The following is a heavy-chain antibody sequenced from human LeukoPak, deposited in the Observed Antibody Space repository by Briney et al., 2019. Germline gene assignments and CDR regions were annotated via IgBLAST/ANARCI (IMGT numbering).Heavy chain of an antibody. V-gene: IGHV1-18*01. CDR3: ARLDSSGYLYYYYYYMDV. CDR1: GYTFTSYG. J-gene: IGHJ6*03. CDR2: ISAYNGNT. D-gene: IGHD3-22*01. Sequence: ASVKVSCKASGYTFTSYGISWVRQALGQGLEWMGWISAYNGNTNYAQKLQGRVTMTTDTSTSTAYMELRSLRSDDTAVYYCARLDSSGYLYYYYYYMDVWGKGTRSPSP.